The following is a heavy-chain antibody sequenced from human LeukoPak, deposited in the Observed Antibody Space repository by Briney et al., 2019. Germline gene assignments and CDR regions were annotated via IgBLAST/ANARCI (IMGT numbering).Heavy chain of an antibody. CDR3: AKAGYGGDNFDN. CDR2: ITSSSSYI. CDR1: GFTFSTYS. J-gene: IGHJ4*02. D-gene: IGHD1-26*01. Sequence: PGGSLRLSCAASGFTFSTYSMTWVRQAPGKGLEWVSSITSSSSYIYYADSVKGRFTISRDNANNFLYLQMNSLRVEDMALYYCAKAGYGGDNFDNWGLGTLVTVSS. V-gene: IGHV3-21*04.